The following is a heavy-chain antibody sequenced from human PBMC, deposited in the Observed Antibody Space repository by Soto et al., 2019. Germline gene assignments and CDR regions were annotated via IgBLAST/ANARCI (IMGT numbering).Heavy chain of an antibody. CDR1: GYTSADFG. CDR3: VRDQKYFRVNGNWFDS. CDR2: FSGNNGAS. Sequence: ASVKVSCNAAGYTSADFGISWVRQAPGQGLEWMGWFSGNNGASNPAPKVQGRITMTLDTSTGVSYMALRSLRSDDTAIYYCVRDQKYFRVNGNWFDSWGQGTLVTVSS. D-gene: IGHD2-2*01. V-gene: IGHV1-18*04. J-gene: IGHJ5*01.